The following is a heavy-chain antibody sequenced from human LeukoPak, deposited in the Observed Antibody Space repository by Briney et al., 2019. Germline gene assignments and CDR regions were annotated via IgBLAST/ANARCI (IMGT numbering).Heavy chain of an antibody. CDR1: GGSISSYY. D-gene: IGHD5-18*01. Sequence: SETLSLPCTVSGGSISSYYWSWIRQPPGKGLEWIGYIYYSGSTNYNPSLKSRVTISVDTSKNQFSLKLSSVTAADTAVYYCARGGYSYGYGPYYYYMDVWGKGTTVTVSS. J-gene: IGHJ6*03. V-gene: IGHV4-59*01. CDR2: IYYSGST. CDR3: ARGGYSYGYGPYYYYMDV.